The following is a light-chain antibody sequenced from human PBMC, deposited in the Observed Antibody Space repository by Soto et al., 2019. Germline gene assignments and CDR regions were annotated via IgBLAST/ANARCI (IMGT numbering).Light chain of an antibody. V-gene: IGKV3-15*01. CDR2: GAS. J-gene: IGKJ1*01. Sequence: EIVMTQSPATLSVSPGERATLSCRASQSASSTVAWYQQKPGQAPRLLIFGASNRATRIPTRFSGTGSGTEYTLTISSLQSEAFAVYYCQYYNNWPPSWTFGQGTKVDIK. CDR1: QSASST. CDR3: QYYNNWPPSWT.